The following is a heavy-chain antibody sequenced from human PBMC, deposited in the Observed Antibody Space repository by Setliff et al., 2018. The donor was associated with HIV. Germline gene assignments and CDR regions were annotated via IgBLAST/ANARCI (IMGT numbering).Heavy chain of an antibody. V-gene: IGHV4-39*02. CDR2: LYNDGSG. J-gene: IGHJ5*02. D-gene: IGHD1-1*01. CDR1: GVSIGGSSYY. CDR3: ARLTWNTFDP. Sequence: SETLSLTCTASGVSIGGSSYYWGWVRQPPGKGLEWIASLYNDGSGFYNVSLKSRLSVSVDTSRNLFSLKLRSVTAADTALYYCARLTWNTFDPWGPGTLVTVSS.